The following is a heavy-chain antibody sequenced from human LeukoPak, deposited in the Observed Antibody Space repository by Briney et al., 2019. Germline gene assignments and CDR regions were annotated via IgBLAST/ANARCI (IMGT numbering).Heavy chain of an antibody. V-gene: IGHV4-38-2*01. CDR3: ARLTYCSGGTCFGLDFDY. CDR1: GYSISSGYY. CDR2: IYHSGST. D-gene: IGHD2-15*01. J-gene: IGHJ4*02. Sequence: PSETLSLTCAVSGYSISSGYYWGWIRQPPGKGLEWIGSIYHSGSTYSNPSLKRRVTISVDTSQNQFSLNLSSVTAAATAVYYCARLTYCSGGTCFGLDFDYWGQGTLVTVSS.